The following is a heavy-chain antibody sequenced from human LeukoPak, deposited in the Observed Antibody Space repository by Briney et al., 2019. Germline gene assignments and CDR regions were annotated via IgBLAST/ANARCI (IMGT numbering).Heavy chain of an antibody. CDR2: IYTSGST. V-gene: IGHV4-4*07. J-gene: IGHJ3*02. CDR3: AGDEYYDFWSGYAFDI. CDR1: GGSISSYY. D-gene: IGHD3-3*01. Sequence: PSETLSLTCTASGGSISSYYWSWIRQPAGKGLEWIGRIYTSGSTNYNPSLKSRVTMSVDTSKNQLSLKLSPVAAADTAVYYCAGDEYYDFWSGYAFDIWGQGTMVTVSS.